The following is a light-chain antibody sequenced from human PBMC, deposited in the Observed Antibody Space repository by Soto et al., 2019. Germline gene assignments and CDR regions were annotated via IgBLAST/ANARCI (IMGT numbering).Light chain of an antibody. CDR1: SSDVGGYNY. CDR3: SSYTSTSTPYV. CDR2: EVS. V-gene: IGLV2-14*01. Sequence: QSVPTQPASVSGSPGQSITISCTGTSSDVGGYNYVSWYQQHPGKAPKLMIYEVSTRPSGVSNRFSGSKSGNTASLTISGLQAEDESDYYCSSYTSTSTPYVFGTGTKLTVL. J-gene: IGLJ1*01.